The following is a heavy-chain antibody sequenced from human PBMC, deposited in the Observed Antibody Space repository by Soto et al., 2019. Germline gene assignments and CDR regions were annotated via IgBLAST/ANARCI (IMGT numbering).Heavy chain of an antibody. CDR1: GGCVSRGDYF. Sequence: ESVSLTCTVSGGCVSRGDYFWSWLRQSPGKRLEWVADIYSCCSTNFNPSLKSRATISVDTNKSQVSLPLTSMTAADAALYYCTRSPNYNYYCYVDWGQGTAVTVSS. CDR3: TRSPNYNYYCYVD. J-gene: IGHJ4*01. CDR2: IYSCCST. D-gene: IGHD3-10*01. V-gene: IGHV4-61*08.